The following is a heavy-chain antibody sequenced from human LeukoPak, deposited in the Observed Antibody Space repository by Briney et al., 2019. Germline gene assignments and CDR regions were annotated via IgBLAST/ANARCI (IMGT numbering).Heavy chain of an antibody. J-gene: IGHJ5*02. CDR2: INHSGSS. CDR3: APRGDIEHSYVYGKWFDP. V-gene: IGHV4-34*01. CDR1: GGSFSAYY. D-gene: IGHD5-18*01. Sequence: SETLSLTCAVYGGSFSAYYWTWIRQPPGKGLDWIGEINHSGSSNYNSSLRSRVTISVDTSYKQFSLRLSSVTAADTAVYYCAPRGDIEHSYVYGKWFDPWGQGTRVTVSS.